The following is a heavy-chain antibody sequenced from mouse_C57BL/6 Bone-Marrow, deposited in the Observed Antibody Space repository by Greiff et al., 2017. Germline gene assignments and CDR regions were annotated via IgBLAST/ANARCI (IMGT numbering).Heavy chain of an antibody. CDR3: ATLDGNYPSWFAY. J-gene: IGHJ3*01. CDR2: ISSGGSYT. Sequence: EVQVVESGGDLVKPGGSLKLSCAASGFTFSSYGMSWVRQTPDKRLEWVATISSGGSYTYYPDSVKGRVTISRDTAKNTLYLQMSSLKSEDTAVYYCATLDGNYPSWFAYWGQGTLVTVSA. V-gene: IGHV5-6*01. D-gene: IGHD2-1*01. CDR1: GFTFSSYG.